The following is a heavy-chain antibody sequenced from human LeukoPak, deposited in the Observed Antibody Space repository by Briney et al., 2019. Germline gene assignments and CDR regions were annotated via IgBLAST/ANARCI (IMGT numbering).Heavy chain of an antibody. Sequence: PSETLSLTCTVSGESLGTFYWIWIRQPAGQGLEYIGRIHTTGYTNYKPSLKSRVTMSVDSSKNQFSLTLRSVTAKDTAIYYCARAQSGLYLDSWGQGTLVTVSS. V-gene: IGHV4-4*07. J-gene: IGHJ4*02. CDR2: IHTTGYT. D-gene: IGHD3/OR15-3a*01. CDR3: ARAQSGLYLDS. CDR1: GESLGTFY.